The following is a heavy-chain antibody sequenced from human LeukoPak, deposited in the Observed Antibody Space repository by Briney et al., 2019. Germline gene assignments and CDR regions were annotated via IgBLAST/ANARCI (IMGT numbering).Heavy chain of an antibody. CDR1: GFTFSSYE. V-gene: IGHV3-48*03. CDR3: ARSFSGSGYYLSPFDY. CDR2: ISSSGSTI. J-gene: IGHJ4*02. Sequence: PGGSLRLSCAASGFTFSSYEMNWVRQAPGKGLEWVSYISSSGSTIHYADSVKGRFTISRDNAKNSLYLQMNSLRAEDTAVYYCARSFSGSGYYLSPFDYWGQGTLVTVSS. D-gene: IGHD3-22*01.